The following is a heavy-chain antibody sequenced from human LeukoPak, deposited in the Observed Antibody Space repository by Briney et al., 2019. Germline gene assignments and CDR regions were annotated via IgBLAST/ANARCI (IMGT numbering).Heavy chain of an antibody. CDR1: GGSISSHY. J-gene: IGHJ5*02. Sequence: ASETLSLTCTVSGGSISSHYWSWIRQPPGKGLEWIGYIYYSGSTNYNPSLKSRVTISVDTSKNQFSLKLSSVTAADTAVYYCARALGVWFDPWGQGTLVTVSS. CDR2: IYYSGST. V-gene: IGHV4-59*11. CDR3: ARALGVWFDP. D-gene: IGHD2-8*01.